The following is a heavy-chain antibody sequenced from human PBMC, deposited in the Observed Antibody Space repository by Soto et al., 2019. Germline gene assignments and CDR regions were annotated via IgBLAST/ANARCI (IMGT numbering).Heavy chain of an antibody. V-gene: IGHV3-30-3*01. J-gene: IGHJ6*02. Sequence: GGSLRLSCAASGFTFSSYAMHWVRQAPGKGLEWVAVISYDGSNKYYADSVKGRFTISRDNSKNTLYLQMNSLRAEDTAVYYCALIEDSGYYYGMDVWGQGTTVTVSS. CDR2: ISYDGSNK. D-gene: IGHD3-22*01. CDR1: GFTFSSYA. CDR3: ALIEDSGYYYGMDV.